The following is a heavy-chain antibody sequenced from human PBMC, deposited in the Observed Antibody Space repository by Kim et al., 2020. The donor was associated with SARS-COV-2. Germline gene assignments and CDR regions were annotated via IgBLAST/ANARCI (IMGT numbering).Heavy chain of an antibody. CDR1: GFSFSSYG. J-gene: IGHJ4*02. V-gene: IGHV3-23*01. CDR2: ISGSGGST. CDR3: AKTAGISWDFDY. Sequence: GGSLRLSCAASGFSFSSYGMSWVRQAPGKGLEWVSGISGSGGSTYYADSVKGRFTISRDSSKNTLYLEMNSLTTEDTAIYYCAKTAGISWDFDYLGQGTL. D-gene: IGHD6-13*01.